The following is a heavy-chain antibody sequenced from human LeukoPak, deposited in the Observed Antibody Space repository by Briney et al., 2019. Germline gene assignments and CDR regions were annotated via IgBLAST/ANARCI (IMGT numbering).Heavy chain of an antibody. V-gene: IGHV3-23*01. J-gene: IGHJ4*02. CDR2: ISGSGGST. D-gene: IGHD6-19*01. CDR3: ARSEEDSSGWFYLDY. CDR1: GFTFSSYG. Sequence: GGSLRLSCAASGFTFSSYGMSWVRQAPGKGLEWVSAISGSGGSTYYADSVKGRFTISRDNSKNTLYLQMNSLRAEDTAVYYCARSEEDSSGWFYLDYWGQGTLVTVSS.